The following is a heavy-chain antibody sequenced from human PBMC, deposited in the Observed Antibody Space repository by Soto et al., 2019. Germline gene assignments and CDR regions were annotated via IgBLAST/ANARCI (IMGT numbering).Heavy chain of an antibody. CDR2: ISAYNGNT. Sequence: ASVKASCKASGYTFTSSGISWVRQAPGQGIEWMGWISAYNGNTNYAQKLQGRVTMTTDTSTSTAYMELRSLRSDDTAVYYCARDVDPRYFYWLLSPYYYDYGMYVWGQ. CDR3: ARDVDPRYFYWLLSPYYYDYGMYV. D-gene: IGHD3-9*01. V-gene: IGHV1-18*01. J-gene: IGHJ6*02. CDR1: GYTFTSSG.